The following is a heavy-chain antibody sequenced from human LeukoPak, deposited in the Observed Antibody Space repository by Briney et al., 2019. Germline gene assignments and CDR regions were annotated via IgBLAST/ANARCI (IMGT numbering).Heavy chain of an antibody. V-gene: IGHV3-21*04. D-gene: IGHD1-26*01. CDR1: GFTFSSYS. J-gene: IGHJ4*02. CDR3: AKGTLQRWYSGSYHANFDY. CDR2: ISSSDTYI. Sequence: GGSLRLSCAASGFTFSSYSMNWVRQAPGKGLEWVSSISSSDTYIYHADSVKGRFTISRDNSKNTLYLQMNSLRAEDTAVYYCAKGTLQRWYSGSYHANFDYWGQGTLVTVSS.